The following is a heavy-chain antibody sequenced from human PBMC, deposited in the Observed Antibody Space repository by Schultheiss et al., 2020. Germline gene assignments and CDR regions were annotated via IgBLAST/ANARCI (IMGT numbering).Heavy chain of an antibody. J-gene: IGHJ6*02. V-gene: IGHV3-48*01. CDR3: AREKGSGSYYLYYYYYGMDV. Sequence: GGSLRLSCAASGFTFSSYSMNWVRQAPGKGLEWVSYISSSSSTIYYADSVKGRFTISRDNAKNSLYLQMNSLRAEDTAVYYCAREKGSGSYYLYYYYYGMDVWGQGTTVTVSS. D-gene: IGHD3-10*01. CDR2: ISSSSSTI. CDR1: GFTFSSYS.